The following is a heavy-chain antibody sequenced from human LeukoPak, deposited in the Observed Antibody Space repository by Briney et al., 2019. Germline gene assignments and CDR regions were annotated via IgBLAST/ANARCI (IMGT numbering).Heavy chain of an antibody. V-gene: IGHV4-34*01. D-gene: IGHD3-10*01. J-gene: IGHJ6*03. CDR1: GLSFSGYY. CDR2: INHSGST. CDR3: ARGLSGSYYLTYYYYMDV. Sequence: SETLSLTCAVYGLSFSGYYWSWIRQPPGKGLEWFVEINHSGSTNYNPSLKSRVTISVDTSKNQFYLKLSSVTAADTAVYYCARGLSGSYYLTYYYYMDVGGKGTTVTVSS.